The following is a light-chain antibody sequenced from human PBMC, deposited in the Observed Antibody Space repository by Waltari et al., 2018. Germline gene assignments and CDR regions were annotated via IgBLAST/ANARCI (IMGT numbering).Light chain of an antibody. CDR1: SGHSSNI. J-gene: IGLJ3*02. CDR3: QTGGHGTWV. V-gene: IGLV4-69*01. CDR2: VNSDGSH. Sequence: QLVLTQSPSASASLGASVKLTCPLSSGHSSNIVAWHQQKPEKGPRYLMKVNSDGSHTKGDEIPDRFAGSSSGSERYLTISSLQSEDEADYYCQTGGHGTWVFGGGTKLTVV.